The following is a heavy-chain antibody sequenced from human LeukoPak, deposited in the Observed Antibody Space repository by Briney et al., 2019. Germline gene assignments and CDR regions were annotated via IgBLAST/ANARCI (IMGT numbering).Heavy chain of an antibody. J-gene: IGHJ4*02. Sequence: GGSLRLSCAASGFTFSSYSMNWVRQAPGKGLEWVSSISSSGSYIYYADSVKGRFTISRDNAKNSLYLQMNSLRAEDTAVYYCARDMRVREPTSDFDYWGQGTLVTVSS. CDR1: GFTFSSYS. V-gene: IGHV3-21*01. CDR3: ARDMRVREPTSDFDY. CDR2: ISSSGSYI. D-gene: IGHD3-10*01.